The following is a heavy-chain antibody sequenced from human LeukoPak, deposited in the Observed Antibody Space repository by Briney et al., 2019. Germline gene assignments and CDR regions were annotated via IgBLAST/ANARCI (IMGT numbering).Heavy chain of an antibody. CDR2: MNPDSGNT. V-gene: IGHV1-8*01. CDR1: GHTLITYD. J-gene: IGHJ4*02. Sequence: GASVKVSCTASGHTLITYDINWVRQAPGQGLEWMACMNPDSGNTVYAQDLQGRVNMTRNTSKRTVYMEVSSLRCDDTAVYYCARALQIDYYDSSGYNYWGQGTLVTVSS. CDR3: ARALQIDYYDSSGYNY. D-gene: IGHD3-22*01.